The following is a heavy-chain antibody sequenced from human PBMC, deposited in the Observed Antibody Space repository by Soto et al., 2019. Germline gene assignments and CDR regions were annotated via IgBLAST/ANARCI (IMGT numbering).Heavy chain of an antibody. CDR2: INHSGST. CDR3: ARGGPSSGYYYFDY. V-gene: IGHV4-34*01. CDR1: GGSFSGYY. J-gene: IGHJ4*02. D-gene: IGHD3-22*01. Sequence: QVQLQQWGAGLLKPSETLSLTCAVYGGSFSGYYWSWIRQPPGKGLEWIGEINHSGSTNYNPSLTSRGAISVDTSKHQLALQLSSVTAPDTAVYYCARGGPSSGYYYFDYWGQGTLVTVSS.